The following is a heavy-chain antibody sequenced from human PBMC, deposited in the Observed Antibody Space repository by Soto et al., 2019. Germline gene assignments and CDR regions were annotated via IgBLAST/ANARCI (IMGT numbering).Heavy chain of an antibody. CDR1: DDSFRGAEYY. CDR3: ARGPAYIDGWRTFDL. D-gene: IGHD6-19*01. J-gene: IGHJ4*02. CDR2: TYYNGDT. Sequence: SETLSLTCTVSDDSFRGAEYYWSWIRQPLGKGPEWIGYTYYNGDTKYNPALRSRVTMSGDTSKNQFSLRLSSVTAADTAVYFCARGPAYIDGWRTFDLWGRGILVTVSS. V-gene: IGHV4-61*08.